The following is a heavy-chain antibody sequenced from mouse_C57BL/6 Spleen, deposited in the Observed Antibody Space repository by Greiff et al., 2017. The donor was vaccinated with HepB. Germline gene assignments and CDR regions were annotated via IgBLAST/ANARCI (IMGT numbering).Heavy chain of an antibody. CDR1: GFTFSSYA. CDR2: ISDGGSYT. CDR3: ARGALITTVVAPYAMDY. J-gene: IGHJ4*01. V-gene: IGHV5-4*01. Sequence: EVQLVESGGGLVKPGGSLKLSCAASGFTFSSYAMSWVRQTPEKRLEWVATISDGGSYTYYPDNVKGRFTISRDNAKNNLYLQMSHLKSEDTAMYYCARGALITTVVAPYAMDYWGQGTSVTVSS. D-gene: IGHD1-1*01.